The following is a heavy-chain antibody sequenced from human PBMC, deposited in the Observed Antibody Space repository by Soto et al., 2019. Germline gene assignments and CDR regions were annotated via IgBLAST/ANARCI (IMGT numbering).Heavy chain of an antibody. V-gene: IGHV4-30-4*01. CDR2: IYYGGST. Sequence: QVQLQESGPGLVKPSQTLSLTCTVSGCSITSGDYYWSWIRQPPGKGLEWVGYIYYGGSTYYNPSLTRRITISLDTPNNQFSLDLTSVTAADTAVYYCASGSTVINTLDFWGQGSLVTVSS. J-gene: IGHJ4*02. CDR1: GCSITSGDYY. CDR3: ASGSTVINTLDF. D-gene: IGHD4-17*01.